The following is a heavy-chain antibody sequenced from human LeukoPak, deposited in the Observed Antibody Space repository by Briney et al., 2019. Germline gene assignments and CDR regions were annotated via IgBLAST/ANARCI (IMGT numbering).Heavy chain of an antibody. J-gene: IGHJ6*02. D-gene: IGHD3-10*01. CDR1: GFTFSNAW. CDR2: IKSKTDGGAT. CDR3: TTDLEVRGVDGMDV. V-gene: IGHV3-15*01. Sequence: GGSLRLSCAASGFTFSNAWMNWVRQAPGKGLEWVGRIKSKTDGGATDYAAPVKGRFTISRDDSKNTLYLQMNSLKTEDTAVYYCTTDLEVRGVDGMDVWGQGTTVTVSS.